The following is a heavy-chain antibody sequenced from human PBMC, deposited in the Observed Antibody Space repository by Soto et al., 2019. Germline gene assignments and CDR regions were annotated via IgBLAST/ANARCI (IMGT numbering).Heavy chain of an antibody. D-gene: IGHD6-19*01. V-gene: IGHV3-33*01. CDR1: GFTFISYG. CDR3: ARARGWSSYGMDV. CDR2: IWYDGSNK. Sequence: PGGSLRLSCAASGFTFISYGMHWVRQAPGKGLEWVAVIWYDGSNKYYADSVKGRFTISRDNSKNTLYLQMNSLRAEDTAVYYCARARGWSSYGMDVWGQGTTVTVSS. J-gene: IGHJ6*02.